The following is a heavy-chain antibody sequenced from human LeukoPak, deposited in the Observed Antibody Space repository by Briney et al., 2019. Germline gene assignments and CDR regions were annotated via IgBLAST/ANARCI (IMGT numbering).Heavy chain of an antibody. CDR1: GYTFTGYY. J-gene: IGHJ4*02. Sequence: ASVKVSCKASGYTFTGYYIHWVRQAPGQGLEWMGWINPNSGGPNYAQKFQGRVTMTRDTSISTAYMELSRLRSDDTAVYYCARDFDYWGQGTLVTVSS. CDR2: INPNSGGP. CDR3: ARDFDY. V-gene: IGHV1-2*02.